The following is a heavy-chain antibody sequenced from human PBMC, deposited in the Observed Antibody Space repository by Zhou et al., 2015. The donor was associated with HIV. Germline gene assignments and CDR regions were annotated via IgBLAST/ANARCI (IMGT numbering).Heavy chain of an antibody. D-gene: IGHD3-10*01. CDR1: GGTFSSYA. J-gene: IGHJ5*02. Sequence: QVQLVQSGAEVKKPGSSVKVSCKASGGTFSSYAISWVRQAPGQGLEWMGGIIPIFGTANYAQKFQGRVTITADESTSTAYMELSSLRSEDTAVYYCARVTEVPYYYGSGPNWFDPWGQGTLVTVSS. V-gene: IGHV1-69*01. CDR3: ARVTEVPYYYGSGPNWFDP. CDR2: IIPIFGTA.